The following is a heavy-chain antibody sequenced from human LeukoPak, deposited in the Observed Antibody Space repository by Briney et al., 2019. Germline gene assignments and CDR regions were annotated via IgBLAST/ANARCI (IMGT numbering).Heavy chain of an antibody. CDR1: GFTFSSYG. Sequence: PGGSLRLSCAASGFTFSSYGMHWVRQAPGKGQEWVAIMWYDGSNKYYADSVKGRFTISRDNSKNTLYLQMNSLRTEDTAVYYCAKEAAVAGVGYNWFDPWGQGTLVTVSS. J-gene: IGHJ5*02. D-gene: IGHD6-19*01. CDR3: AKEAAVAGVGYNWFDP. CDR2: MWYDGSNK. V-gene: IGHV3-33*06.